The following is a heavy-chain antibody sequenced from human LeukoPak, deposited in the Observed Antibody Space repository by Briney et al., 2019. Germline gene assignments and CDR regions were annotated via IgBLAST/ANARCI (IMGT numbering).Heavy chain of an antibody. CDR3: TRGGGYCNSISCYFDF. D-gene: IGHD2-2*01. CDR1: GFTFSSYA. CDR2: ISYDGSNK. J-gene: IGHJ4*02. Sequence: GGSLRLSCAASGFTFSSYAMHWVRQAPGKGLEWVAVISYDGSNKYYADSVKGRFTISRDNSKNTLHLQMNSLRAEDTAVYYCTRGGGYCNSISCYFDFWGQGTLVTVSS. V-gene: IGHV3-30-3*01.